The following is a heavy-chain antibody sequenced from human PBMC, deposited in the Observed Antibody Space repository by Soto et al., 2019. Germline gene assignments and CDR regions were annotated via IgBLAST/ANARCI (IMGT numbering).Heavy chain of an antibody. CDR2: IIPVFGTA. CDR1: GGTFSNYA. D-gene: IGHD4-17*01. Sequence: QVQLVQSGAEVKKPGSSVKVSCKASGGTFSNYAISWVRQAPGQGLEWMGGIIPVFGTANYAQKFQGRVTITADESTSTAYMDLTNLRFEDTAMYYCARGNYGDYGYWGQGTLVTVSS. CDR3: ARGNYGDYGY. J-gene: IGHJ4*02. V-gene: IGHV1-69*01.